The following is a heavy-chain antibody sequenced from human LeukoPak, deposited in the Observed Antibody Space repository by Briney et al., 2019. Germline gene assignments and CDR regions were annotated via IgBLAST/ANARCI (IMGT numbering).Heavy chain of an antibody. J-gene: IGHJ6*03. Sequence: GGSLRLSCAAAGFTFSGYSMNWVRQAPGKGLEWVSAISGTGGTTYYADSVKGRFTISRDNSKNTLYLQMNSLRAEDTAVYYCAKNGDRGAYCSGGSCYPYYYYYMDVWGKGTTVTISS. CDR2: ISGTGGTT. CDR1: GFTFSGYS. CDR3: AKNGDRGAYCSGGSCYPYYYYYMDV. D-gene: IGHD2-15*01. V-gene: IGHV3-23*01.